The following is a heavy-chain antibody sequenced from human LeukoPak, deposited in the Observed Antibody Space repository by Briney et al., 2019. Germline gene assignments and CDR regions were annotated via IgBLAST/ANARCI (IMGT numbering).Heavy chain of an antibody. CDR3: AGQDIVVVATATRAFDI. V-gene: IGHV5-51*01. CDR1: GYSFTSYW. CDR2: IYSYDSDT. D-gene: IGHD2-15*01. Sequence: VESLKISCTGSGYSFTSYWIAWVRQMPGKGLEWMGIIYSYDSDTIYSPSFQGQVTISADKPISTASLHWNNLKASDTAMYYCAGQDIVVVATATRAFDIWGQGTLVTVSS. J-gene: IGHJ3*02.